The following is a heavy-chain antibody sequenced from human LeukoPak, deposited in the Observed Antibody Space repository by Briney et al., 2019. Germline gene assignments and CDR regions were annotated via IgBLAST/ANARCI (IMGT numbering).Heavy chain of an antibody. CDR1: GFSFTTYW. Sequence: GESLRLSCGASGFSFTTYWMGWVRQAPGKGLEWVANIKQDGTEKYYVDSVKGRFTISRDNAKNSLYLQMNSLRAEDTAVYYCARDLMGAYSSGWWRGYYYYMDVWGKGTTVTISS. V-gene: IGHV3-7*01. CDR3: ARDLMGAYSSGWWRGYYYYMDV. CDR2: IKQDGTEK. D-gene: IGHD6-19*01. J-gene: IGHJ6*03.